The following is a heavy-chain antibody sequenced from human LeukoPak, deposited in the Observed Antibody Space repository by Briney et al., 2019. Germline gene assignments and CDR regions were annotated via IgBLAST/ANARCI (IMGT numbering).Heavy chain of an antibody. D-gene: IGHD3-10*01. J-gene: IGHJ6*03. CDR1: GYTFTGYY. Sequence: ASVKVSCKASGYTFTGYYMHWVRQAPGQGLEWMGWINPNSGGTNYAQKFQGRVTMTRDTSISTAYMELSRLRSDDTAVYYCARGMWFGVYYYYYYMDVWGKGTTVTISS. CDR2: INPNSGGT. CDR3: ARGMWFGVYYYYYYMDV. V-gene: IGHV1-2*02.